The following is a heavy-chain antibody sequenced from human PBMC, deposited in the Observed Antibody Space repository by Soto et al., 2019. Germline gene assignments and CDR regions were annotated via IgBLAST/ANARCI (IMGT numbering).Heavy chain of an antibody. J-gene: IGHJ5*02. V-gene: IGHV4-31*03. Sequence: SETLSLTCTVSGGSISSGGYYWSWIRQHPGKGLEWIGYIYYSGSTYYNPSLKSRVTISVDTSKNQFSLKLSSVTAADTAVYYCARGIVVVPAAMPGDWFDPWGQGTLVTVSS. CDR3: ARGIVVVPAAMPGDWFDP. D-gene: IGHD2-2*01. CDR2: IYYSGST. CDR1: GGSISSGGYY.